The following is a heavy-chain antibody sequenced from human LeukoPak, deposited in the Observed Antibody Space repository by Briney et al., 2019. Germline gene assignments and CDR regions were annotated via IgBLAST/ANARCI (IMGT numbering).Heavy chain of an antibody. CDR1: GGSISSGSYY. V-gene: IGHV4-61*02. J-gene: IGHJ6*03. D-gene: IGHD5-24*01. Sequence: SQTLSLTCTVSGGSISSGSYYWSWIRQPAGKGLEWIGRIYTSGSTYYNPSLKSRVTISVDTSKNQFSLKLSSVTAADTAVYYCARLTGGDGYKYYXYMDXXXKGXTVTV. CDR2: IYTSGST. CDR3: ARLTGGDGYKYYXYMDX.